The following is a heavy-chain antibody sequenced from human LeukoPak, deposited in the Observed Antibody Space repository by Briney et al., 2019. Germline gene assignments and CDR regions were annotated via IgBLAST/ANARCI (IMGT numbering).Heavy chain of an antibody. CDR1: GYNFNSYG. V-gene: IGHV1-18*01. Sequence: ASVKVSCKASGYNFNSYGITWVRQAPGQGLEWMGWISDRNDNTNYAQKLQGRVTVTIDTSPSTVYMELRSLRSDDTAVYYCARNYLGSGSEDYWGQGTLVTVSS. D-gene: IGHD3-10*01. CDR3: ARNYLGSGSEDY. CDR2: ISDRNDNT. J-gene: IGHJ4*02.